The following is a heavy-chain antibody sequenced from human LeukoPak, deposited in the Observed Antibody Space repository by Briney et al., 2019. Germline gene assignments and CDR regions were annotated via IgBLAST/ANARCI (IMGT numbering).Heavy chain of an antibody. CDR1: GFTFSSNW. V-gene: IGHV3-7*01. CDR3: ATDRDWTLLDY. CDR2: IKQDGREK. J-gene: IGHJ4*02. Sequence: GGSLRLSCTASGFTFSSNWMSWVRQAPGKGLEWVANIKQDGREKNYVDSVKGRFTISRDNAKNSLYPQMNSLRAEDTAVYYCATDRDWTLLDYWGKGTLVTVSS. D-gene: IGHD1-1*01.